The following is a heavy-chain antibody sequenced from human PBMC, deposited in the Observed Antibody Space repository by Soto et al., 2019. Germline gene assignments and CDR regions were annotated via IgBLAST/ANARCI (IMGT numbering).Heavy chain of an antibody. Sequence: GASVKVSCKASGYTFTSYAMHWVRQAPGQRLEWMGWINAGNGNTKYSQKFQGRVTITRDTSASTAYMELSSLRSEDTAVYYCASPPRYSSGWHDAFDIWGRGTLVTVSS. J-gene: IGHJ3*02. CDR2: INAGNGNT. CDR1: GYTFTSYA. V-gene: IGHV1-3*01. D-gene: IGHD6-19*01. CDR3: ASPPRYSSGWHDAFDI.